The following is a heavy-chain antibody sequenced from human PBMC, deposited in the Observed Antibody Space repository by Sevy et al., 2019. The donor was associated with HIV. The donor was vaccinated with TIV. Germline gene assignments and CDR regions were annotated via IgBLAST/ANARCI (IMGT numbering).Heavy chain of an antibody. Sequence: GGSLRLSCAASGFIFSDYAMSWVRQAPGKGLEWVSSISGGDDSTYYADSVKGRFTVSRDNSKNTLYLKMNTLRAEDTALYYCAKFGDYYDSGGYYWYFDFWGRGTLVTVSS. CDR3: AKFGDYYDSGGYYWYFDF. J-gene: IGHJ2*01. CDR2: ISGGDDST. V-gene: IGHV3-23*01. D-gene: IGHD3-22*01. CDR1: GFIFSDYA.